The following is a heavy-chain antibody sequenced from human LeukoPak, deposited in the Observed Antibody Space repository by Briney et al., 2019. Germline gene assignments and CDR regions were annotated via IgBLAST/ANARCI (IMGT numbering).Heavy chain of an antibody. Sequence: PSETLSLTCAVYGGSFRGHYWSRIRQPPGEGLEWIGDPNHSGSTTYHPSLKSRVTISVDTSKTQFSLKLSSVTAADTAVYYCARGPPPRITMGRGISWFDPWGQGTLVTVSS. J-gene: IGHJ5*02. CDR1: GGSFRGHY. D-gene: IGHD3-10*01. CDR3: ARGPPPRITMGRGISWFDP. CDR2: PNHSGST. V-gene: IGHV4-34*01.